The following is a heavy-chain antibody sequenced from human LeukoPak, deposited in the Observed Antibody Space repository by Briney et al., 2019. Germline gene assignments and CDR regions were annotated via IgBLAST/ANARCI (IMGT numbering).Heavy chain of an antibody. CDR2: INQYGGEK. D-gene: IGHD5-12*01. CDR1: GFTFSNYW. Sequence: GGSLTLSCAASGFTFSNYWLNWVRQAPGRGLEPVATINQYGGEKYYVASVKGRFTISRDNAKDSLYLQMNSLRAEDTAVYYCARDEGTSGYDLLDYWGQGTLVTVSS. J-gene: IGHJ4*01. V-gene: IGHV3-7*01. CDR3: ARDEGTSGYDLLDY.